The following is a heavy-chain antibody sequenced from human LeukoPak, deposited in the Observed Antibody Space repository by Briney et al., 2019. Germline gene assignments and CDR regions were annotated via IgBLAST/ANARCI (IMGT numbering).Heavy chain of an antibody. CDR1: GFTFSSYS. Sequence: PGGSLRLSCAASGFTFSSYSMNWVRQAPGKGLEWVSSISSSSSYIYYADSVKGRFTISRDNAKNSLYLQMNSLRAEDTAVYYCARDRSSGFRFDIWGQGTMVTVSS. J-gene: IGHJ3*02. V-gene: IGHV3-21*01. D-gene: IGHD3-22*01. CDR2: ISSSSSYI. CDR3: ARDRSSGFRFDI.